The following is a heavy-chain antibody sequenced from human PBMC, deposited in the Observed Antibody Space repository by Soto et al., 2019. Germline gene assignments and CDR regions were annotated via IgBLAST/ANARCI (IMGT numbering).Heavy chain of an antibody. CDR3: ARDGVVMWVDGDPWAFDI. Sequence: EVQLVESGGGLVQPGGSLRLSCAASGFTFSSYWMSWVRQAPGKGLEWVANIKQDGSEKYYVDSVKGRFTISRDNAKNTRYLQMNSLRAEDTAVYYCARDGVVMWVDGDPWAFDIWGQGTMVTVSS. D-gene: IGHD4-17*01. V-gene: IGHV3-7*01. CDR1: GFTFSSYW. J-gene: IGHJ3*02. CDR2: IKQDGSEK.